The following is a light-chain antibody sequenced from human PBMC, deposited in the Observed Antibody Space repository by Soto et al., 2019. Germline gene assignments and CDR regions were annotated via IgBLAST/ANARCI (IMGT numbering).Light chain of an antibody. CDR1: QDIGND. CDR3: LQDYTYPWT. CDR2: AAS. J-gene: IGKJ1*01. V-gene: IGKV1-6*01. Sequence: IQMTQSPSTLSASVGYRVTITCRASQDIGNDLGWYQQKPGKAPNLLIYAASSLRSGVPSRFSGSGSGTHFTLTINSLQAEDSATYFCLQDYTYPWTFGQGTKVDIK.